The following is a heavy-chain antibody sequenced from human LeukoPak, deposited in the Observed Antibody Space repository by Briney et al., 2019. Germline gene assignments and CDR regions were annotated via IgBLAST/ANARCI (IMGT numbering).Heavy chain of an antibody. V-gene: IGHV1-69*05. Sequence: SVKLSCKASGGTFSSYAISWVRQAPGQGLEWMGGIIPIFGTANYAQKFQARVAMTRYTSTSTVYMSLSSLRPDDTAMYDCASLGQPVGWFDPWGQGTLVTVSS. CDR3: ASLGQPVGWFDP. D-gene: IGHD3-16*01. CDR1: GGTFSSYA. J-gene: IGHJ5*02. CDR2: IIPIFGTA.